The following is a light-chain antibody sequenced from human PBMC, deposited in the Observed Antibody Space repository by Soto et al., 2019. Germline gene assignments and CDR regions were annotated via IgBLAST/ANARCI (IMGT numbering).Light chain of an antibody. J-gene: IGKJ1*01. CDR1: QCISTY. Sequence: DIQMCLPPSTLYASVGDRVTITCRASQCISTYLNWYQQKPGKAPKVLIYAASSLQSGVPSRFSGSGSETDFTLTISSLQPEDFATYSCQQSNSSTWTFGQGTKVDIK. CDR3: QQSNSSTWT. V-gene: IGKV1-39*01. CDR2: AAS.